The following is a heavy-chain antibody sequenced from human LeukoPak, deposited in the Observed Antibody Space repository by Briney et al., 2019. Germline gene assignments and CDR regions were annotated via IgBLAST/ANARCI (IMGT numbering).Heavy chain of an antibody. CDR2: ISGSGGST. D-gene: IGHD3-3*01. J-gene: IGHJ4*02. V-gene: IGHV3-23*01. CDR3: AKKGHYDFWSGYLE. Sequence: GGSLRLSCAASGFTFSSYAMSWVRQAPGKGLEWVSAISGSGGSTYYADSVKGRFTISRDNSKNTLYLQMNSLRAEDTAAYYCAKKGHYDFWSGYLEWGQGTLVTVSS. CDR1: GFTFSSYA.